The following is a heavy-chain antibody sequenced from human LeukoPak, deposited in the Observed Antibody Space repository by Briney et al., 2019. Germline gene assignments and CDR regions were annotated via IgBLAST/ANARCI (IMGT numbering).Heavy chain of an antibody. CDR1: GFTFSSYA. D-gene: IGHD6-13*01. J-gene: IGHJ4*02. CDR3: ARAPRMVHFDY. CDR2: ISYDGSKK. Sequence: GGSLRLSCAASGFTFSSYAMHWVRQAPGKGLEWVAVISYDGSKKYYADSVKGRFTISRDNSKNTLYLQMNSLRAEDTAVYYCARAPRMVHFDYWGQGTLVTVSS. V-gene: IGHV3-30-3*01.